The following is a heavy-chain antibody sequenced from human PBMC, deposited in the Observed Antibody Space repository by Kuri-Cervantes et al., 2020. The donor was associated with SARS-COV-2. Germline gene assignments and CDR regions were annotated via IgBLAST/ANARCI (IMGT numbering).Heavy chain of an antibody. CDR3: AGLWFGESDAFDI. CDR1: GYTFTSYY. Sequence: ASVKVSCKASGYTFTSYYMHWVRQAPGQGLEWMGIINPSGGSTSCAQKFQGRVTMTRNTSISTAYMELSSLRSEDTAVYYCAGLWFGESDAFDIWGQGTMVTVSS. D-gene: IGHD3-10*01. CDR2: INPSGGST. V-gene: IGHV1-46*01. J-gene: IGHJ3*02.